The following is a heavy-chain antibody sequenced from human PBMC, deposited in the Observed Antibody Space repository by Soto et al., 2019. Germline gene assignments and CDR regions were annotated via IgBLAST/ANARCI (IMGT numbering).Heavy chain of an antibody. CDR3: TTDRNRMTGDAFDT. Sequence: GGSLRLSCAASGFTFSNAWMSWVRQAPGKGLEWVGRIKSKTDGGTTDYAAPVKGRFTISRDDSKNTLYLQMNSLKTEDTAVYYCTTDRNRMTGDAFDTWGQGTMVTVSS. CDR1: GFTFSNAW. V-gene: IGHV3-15*01. J-gene: IGHJ3*02. CDR2: IKSKTDGGTT. D-gene: IGHD3-9*01.